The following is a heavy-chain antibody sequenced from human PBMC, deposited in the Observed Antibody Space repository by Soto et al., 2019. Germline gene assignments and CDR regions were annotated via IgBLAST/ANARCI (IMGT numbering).Heavy chain of an antibody. V-gene: IGHV3-23*01. D-gene: IGHD3-9*01. J-gene: IGHJ4*02. Sequence: GGSLRLSCAASGFTFSSYAMSWVRQAPGKGLEWVSAISGSGGSTYYADSVKGRFTISRDNSKNTLYLQMNSLRAEDTALYYCAKVTDGYYYDILTGLDYWGQGTLVTVSS. CDR1: GFTFSSYA. CDR2: ISGSGGST. CDR3: AKVTDGYYYDILTGLDY.